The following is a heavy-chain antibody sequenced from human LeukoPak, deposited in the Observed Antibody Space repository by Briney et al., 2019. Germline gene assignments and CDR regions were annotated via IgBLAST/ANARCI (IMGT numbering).Heavy chain of an antibody. J-gene: IGHJ4*02. V-gene: IGHV3-66*01. D-gene: IGHD3-3*01. CDR2: IYAAGGT. CDR3: ARVTIFGVGLDY. Sequence: GGSLRLSCAASGFTVSSNHMSWVRQAPGKGLEWISTIYAAGGTNYAGSVKGRFTISRDNSKNTLYLQMNSLRAEDTAVYYCARVTIFGVGLDYWGQGTLVTVSS. CDR1: GFTVSSNH.